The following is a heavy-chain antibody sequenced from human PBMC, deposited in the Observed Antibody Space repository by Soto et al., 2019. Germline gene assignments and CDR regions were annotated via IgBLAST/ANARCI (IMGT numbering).Heavy chain of an antibody. CDR1: GFTFSSYV. J-gene: IGHJ4*02. CDR3: ARDLSSTSCPSFDY. V-gene: IGHV3-48*01. D-gene: IGHD2-2*01. CDR2: ISSSSSTI. Sequence: GGSLRLSCAAAGFTFSSYVMHWVSQTPGKGLEWVSYISSSSSTIYYADSVKGRITISRDNAKNSLYLQMNSLRAEDTAVYYCARDLSSTSCPSFDYWGQGTLVTVSS.